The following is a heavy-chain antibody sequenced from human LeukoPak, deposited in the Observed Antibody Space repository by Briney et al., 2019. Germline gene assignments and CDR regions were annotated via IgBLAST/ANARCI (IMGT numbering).Heavy chain of an antibody. CDR2: ISYDGSNK. D-gene: IGHD6-13*01. CDR1: GFTFSSYG. CDR3: AKGHSSSWYYFDY. V-gene: IGHV3-30*18. J-gene: IGHJ4*02. Sequence: GGSLRLSCAASGFTFSSYGMHWVRQAPGKGLEWVAVISYDGSNKYYADSVKGRFTISRDNSKNTLYMQMNSLRAEDTAVYYCAKGHSSSWYYFDYWGQGTLVTVSS.